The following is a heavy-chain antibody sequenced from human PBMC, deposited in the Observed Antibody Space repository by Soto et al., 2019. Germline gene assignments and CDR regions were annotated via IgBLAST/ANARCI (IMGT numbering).Heavy chain of an antibody. V-gene: IGHV3-33*01. CDR3: ARAHYDSSGYYYFDY. D-gene: IGHD3-22*01. Sequence: PGGSLRLSCAASGFTFSSYGMHWVRQAPGKGLEWVAVIWYDGSNKYYADSVKGRFTISRDNSKSTLYLQMNSLRAEDTAVYYCARAHYDSSGYYYFDYWGQGTLVTVSS. CDR2: IWYDGSNK. J-gene: IGHJ4*02. CDR1: GFTFSSYG.